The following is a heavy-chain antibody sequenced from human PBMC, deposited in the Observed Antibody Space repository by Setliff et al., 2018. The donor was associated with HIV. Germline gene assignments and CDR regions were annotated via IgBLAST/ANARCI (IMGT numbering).Heavy chain of an antibody. J-gene: IGHJ4*02. CDR2: INPRSGVT. V-gene: IGHV1-2*02. CDR1: GYTFSDHY. D-gene: IGHD3-3*02. CDR3: ARYSGRKDHFLSPYYGALDF. Sequence: GASVKVSCKSSGYTFSDHYIHLVRQAPGQGLQWMGWINPRSGVTKYAQNFQGRFSMTTDTTINTLYMELERRTFDDTALYYCARYSGRKDHFLSPYYGALDFWGLGTLVTVSS.